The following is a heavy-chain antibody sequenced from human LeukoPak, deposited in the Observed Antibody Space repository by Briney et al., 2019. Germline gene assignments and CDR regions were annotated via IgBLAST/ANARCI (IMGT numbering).Heavy chain of an antibody. Sequence: PSETLSLTCTVSGGSINSGAYYWSWIRQPAGKGLEYIGHIYHNGSPNYNPSLKSRVTISVDTSKNEYSLRLRSVTAADTAIYYCASEGLAVADNFYYWGQGILVAVSS. V-gene: IGHV4-61*09. D-gene: IGHD6-19*01. CDR3: ASEGLAVADNFYY. CDR1: GGSINSGAYY. CDR2: IYHNGSP. J-gene: IGHJ4*02.